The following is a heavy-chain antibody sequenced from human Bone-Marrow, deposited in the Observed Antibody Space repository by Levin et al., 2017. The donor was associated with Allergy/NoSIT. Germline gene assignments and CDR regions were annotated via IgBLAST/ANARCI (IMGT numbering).Heavy chain of an antibody. J-gene: IGHJ6*02. D-gene: IGHD3-3*01. CDR3: VRELGTISGSGDV. Sequence: ASVKVSCKASGGSITESDLYWVRQAPGKGLEWMGGFDRERGTRTYAEKFQGRVSMTEERSTNTEFLELTSLTSEDTAVYYCVRELGTISGSGDVWGQGTTVAVSS. CDR1: GGSITESD. CDR2: FDRERGTR. V-gene: IGHV1-24*01.